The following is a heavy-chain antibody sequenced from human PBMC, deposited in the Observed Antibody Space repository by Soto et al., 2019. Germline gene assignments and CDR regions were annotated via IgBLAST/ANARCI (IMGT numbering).Heavy chain of an antibody. Sequence: EVQLVESGGGLVQPGGSLRLSCAASGFTFSSHWMSWVRQAPGKGLEWVANINQDGSEKYYMDSVKGRFTISRDNAKNSLYLQKNSLRAEDTAVYYCASERVLGLRSYFDSWGQGTLVTAFS. CDR3: ASERVLGLRSYFDS. D-gene: IGHD4-17*01. V-gene: IGHV3-7*04. CDR1: GFTFSSHW. J-gene: IGHJ4*02. CDR2: INQDGSEK.